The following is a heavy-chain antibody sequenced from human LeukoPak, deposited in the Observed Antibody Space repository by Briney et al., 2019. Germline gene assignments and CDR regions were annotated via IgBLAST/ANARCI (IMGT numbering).Heavy chain of an antibody. CDR1: GFTFSSYS. Sequence: PGGSLRLSCAASGFTFSSYSMNWVRQAPGEGLEWVSSISSSSSYIYYADSVKGRFTISRDNAKNSLYLQMNSLRAEDTAVYYCARDGYNYQLLYWGQGTLVTVSS. J-gene: IGHJ4*02. V-gene: IGHV3-21*01. CDR3: ARDGYNYQLLY. CDR2: ISSSSSYI. D-gene: IGHD5-24*01.